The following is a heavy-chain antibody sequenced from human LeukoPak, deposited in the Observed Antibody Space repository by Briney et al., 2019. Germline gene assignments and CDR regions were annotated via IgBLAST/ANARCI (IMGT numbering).Heavy chain of an antibody. J-gene: IGHJ1*01. CDR1: GYTFTSYG. Sequence: ASVKVSCKASGYTFTSYGISWVRQAPGQGLEWMGWISAYNGNTNYAQKLQGRVTMTTDTSTSTAYMELRSLRSDDTAVYYCARGRPGYYYDSSGYYYFPNGSQHWGQGTLVTVSS. V-gene: IGHV1-18*01. CDR3: ARGRPGYYYDSSGYYYFPNGSQH. CDR2: ISAYNGNT. D-gene: IGHD3-22*01.